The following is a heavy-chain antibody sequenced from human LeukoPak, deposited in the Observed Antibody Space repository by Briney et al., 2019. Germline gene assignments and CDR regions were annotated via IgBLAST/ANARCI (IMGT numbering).Heavy chain of an antibody. V-gene: IGHV1-2*02. D-gene: IGHD6-13*01. CDR3: SRGSSWYLASPFDI. CDR1: GYTFTGYY. J-gene: IGHJ3*02. CDR2: INPNSGGT. Sequence: ASVKVSCKASGYTFTGYYMHWVRQAPGQGLEWMGWINPNSGGTNYAQKFQGRVTMTRDTSISTAYMELSRLRSDDTAVYYCSRGSSWYLASPFDIWGQGTMVTVSS.